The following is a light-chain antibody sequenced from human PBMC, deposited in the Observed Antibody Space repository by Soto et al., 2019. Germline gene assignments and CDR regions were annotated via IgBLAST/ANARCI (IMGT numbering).Light chain of an antibody. J-gene: IGKJ1*01. CDR1: QNISRY. V-gene: IGKV1-39*01. CDR2: YVS. Sequence: DIQMTQSPSSLSASVGDRVTITCRASQNISRYLNWYQQKPGKAPNILIYYVSTLESGVPSRFSGNGSGTDFTLTISSLQPEDFGSYYCQQSYSTLWTFGQGTKVEI. CDR3: QQSYSTLWT.